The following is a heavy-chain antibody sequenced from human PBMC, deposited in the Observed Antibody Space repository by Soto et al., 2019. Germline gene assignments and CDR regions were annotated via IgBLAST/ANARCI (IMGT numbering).Heavy chain of an antibody. D-gene: IGHD6-19*01. CDR1: GFTFSSYA. V-gene: IGHV3-23*01. CDR3: AKGLAIAVAGTLYAFDI. J-gene: IGHJ3*02. Sequence: EVQLLESGGGLVQPGGSLRLSCAASGFTFSSYAMSWVRQAPGKGLEWVSAISGSGGSTYYADSVKGRFTISRDNSKNTLYLQMNSLRADDTAVYYCAKGLAIAVAGTLYAFDIWGQGTMVTVSS. CDR2: ISGSGGST.